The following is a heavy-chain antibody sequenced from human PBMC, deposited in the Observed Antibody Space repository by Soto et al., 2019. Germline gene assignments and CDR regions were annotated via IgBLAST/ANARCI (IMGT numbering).Heavy chain of an antibody. CDR2: INHSGST. J-gene: IGHJ6*02. D-gene: IGHD4-4*01. CDR1: GGSFSGYY. CDR3: ARGGYYRSRYYYYYYGMDV. Sequence: PSETLSLTCAVYGGSFSGYYWSWIRQPPGKGLEWIGEINHSGSTNYNPSLKSRVTISVDTSKNQFSLKLSSVTAADTAVYYCARGGYYRSRYYYYYYGMDVWGQGTTVTVSS. V-gene: IGHV4-34*01.